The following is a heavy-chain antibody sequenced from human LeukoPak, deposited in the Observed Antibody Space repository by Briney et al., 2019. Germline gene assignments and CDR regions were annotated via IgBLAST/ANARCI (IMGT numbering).Heavy chain of an antibody. CDR3: ARAPITSPFYFDY. J-gene: IGHJ4*02. CDR2: INWSGGST. V-gene: IGHV3-20*04. Sequence: PGGSLRLSCTASGFAFAEHGMSWVRQVPGKGLEWVSGINWSGGSTDYADPLRGRFTISRDNAKNSLYLQMDSLRAEDTALYYCARAPITSPFYFDYWGQGTLVTVSS. CDR1: GFAFAEHG. D-gene: IGHD2-2*01.